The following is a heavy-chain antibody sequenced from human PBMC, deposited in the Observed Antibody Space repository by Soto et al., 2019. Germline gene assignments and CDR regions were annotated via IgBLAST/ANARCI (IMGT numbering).Heavy chain of an antibody. CDR3: AAPGDGDFDY. CDR2: VYHSGTT. J-gene: IGHJ4*02. V-gene: IGHV4-4*02. Sequence: SETLSLTCSVSGASIGTNNWWSWVRQPPGKGLAWIVEVYHSGTTNCNPSLKCRLNISIDISKNPFSLRLTSTTDADTAVYYCAAPGDGDFDYWRQCYLVTVSS. CDR1: GASIGTNNW.